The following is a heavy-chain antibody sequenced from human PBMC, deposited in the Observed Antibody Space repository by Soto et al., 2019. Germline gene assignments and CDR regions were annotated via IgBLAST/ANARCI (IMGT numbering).Heavy chain of an antibody. D-gene: IGHD1-26*01. CDR3: VRDDIGLGLDY. CDR2: INAGNGNT. CDR1: GYTFTSYA. V-gene: IGHV1-3*01. J-gene: IGHJ4*02. Sequence: ASVKVSCKASGYTFTSYAMHWVRQAPGQRLEWMGWINAGNGNTKYSQKFQGRVTITRDTSASTAYMELSSLRAEDTAVYYCVRDDIGLGLDYWGLGTLVTVSS.